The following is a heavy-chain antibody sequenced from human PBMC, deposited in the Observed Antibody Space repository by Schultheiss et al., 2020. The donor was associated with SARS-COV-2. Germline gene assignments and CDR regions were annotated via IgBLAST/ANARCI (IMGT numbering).Heavy chain of an antibody. CDR1: GGSISSGGYY. V-gene: IGHV4-31*03. D-gene: IGHD7-27*01. J-gene: IGHJ6*02. Sequence: SETLSLTCTVSGGSISSGGYYWSWIRQHPGKGLEWIGYIYYSGSTYYNPSLKSRVTISVDTSKNQFSLKLSSVTAADTAVYCARGEKLTGDKGAGGMDVWGQGTTVTVSS. CDR3: ARGEKLTGDKGAGGMDV. CDR2: IYYSGST.